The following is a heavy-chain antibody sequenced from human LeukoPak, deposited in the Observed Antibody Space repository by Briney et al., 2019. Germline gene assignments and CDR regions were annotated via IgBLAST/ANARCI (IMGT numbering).Heavy chain of an antibody. J-gene: IGHJ4*02. CDR3: VRTGEVTTVCDS. Sequence: SETLSLTCAVYGGSFSGYYWSWIRQPPGKGLEWIGEINHSGSTNYNPSLKSRVTISVDTSKSQFSLKLSSVTAADTAVYYCVRTGEVTTVCDSWGQGNLVTVAS. V-gene: IGHV4-34*01. CDR2: INHSGST. D-gene: IGHD4-17*01. CDR1: GGSFSGYY.